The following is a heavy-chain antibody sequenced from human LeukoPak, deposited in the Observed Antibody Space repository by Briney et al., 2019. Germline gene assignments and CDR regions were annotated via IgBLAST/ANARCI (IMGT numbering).Heavy chain of an antibody. CDR1: GYTFTGYY. CDR2: INPNSGGT. V-gene: IGHV1-2*02. D-gene: IGHD2-2*01. CDR3: AREGCSSTSCYLTDAFDI. J-gene: IGHJ3*02. Sequence: GASVKVSCKASGYTFTGYYMHWVRQAPGQGLEWMGWINPNSGGTNYAQKFQGRVTMTRDTSISTAYMELSRLRSDDTAVYYCAREGCSSTSCYLTDAFDIWGQGTMVTVSS.